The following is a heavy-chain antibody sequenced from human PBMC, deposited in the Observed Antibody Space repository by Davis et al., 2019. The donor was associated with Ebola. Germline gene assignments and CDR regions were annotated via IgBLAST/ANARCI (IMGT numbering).Heavy chain of an antibody. D-gene: IGHD4-23*01. CDR1: GFTFSGSA. CDR2: ISSKANSYAT. V-gene: IGHV3-73*01. J-gene: IGHJ4*02. CDR3: TRGNGGNSDDY. Sequence: GESLKISCAASGFTFSGSAMHWVRQASGKGLEWVGRISSKANSYATAYAASVKGRFTISRDDSKNTAYLQMNSLNTEDTAVYYCTRGNGGNSDDYWGQGTLVTVSS.